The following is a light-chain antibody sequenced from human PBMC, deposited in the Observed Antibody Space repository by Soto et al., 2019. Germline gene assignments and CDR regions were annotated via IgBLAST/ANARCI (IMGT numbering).Light chain of an antibody. J-gene: IGKJ2*01. CDR3: QQYDTSPRT. CDR2: GAS. Sequence: EIVLTQSPGTLSLSPGERATLSCRASQSVSRSFLAWYQQKPGQAPRLLIYGASSRATGIPDRLSGSGSGTDFTLTISRLEPEDSALYYCQQYDTSPRTFGQGTKLEI. CDR1: QSVSRSF. V-gene: IGKV3-20*01.